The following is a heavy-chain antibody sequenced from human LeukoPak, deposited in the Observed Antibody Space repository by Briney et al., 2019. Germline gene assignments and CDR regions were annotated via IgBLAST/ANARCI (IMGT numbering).Heavy chain of an antibody. D-gene: IGHD2/OR15-2a*01. CDR3: ARHGKGVTYFYTFDI. V-gene: IGHV4-59*08. Sequence: PSETLSLTCSVSGDSISSHYWTWIRQPPGEGLEWIGYVYASGATNSNPSLKSRVTISVDTSKNQFSLKLSSVTAADTAVYYCARHGKGVTYFYTFDIWGQGTVVAVSS. CDR1: GDSISSHY. CDR2: VYASGAT. J-gene: IGHJ3*02.